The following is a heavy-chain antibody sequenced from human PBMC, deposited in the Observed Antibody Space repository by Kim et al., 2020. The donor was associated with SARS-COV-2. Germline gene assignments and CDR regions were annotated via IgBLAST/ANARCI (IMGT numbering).Heavy chain of an antibody. CDR1: GFTLSDYA. J-gene: IGHJ6*01. CDR2: LSFGGDKA. CDR3: TRVRGPWGYDYYYGMD. D-gene: IGHD7-27*01. Sequence: GGSLRLSCEASGFTLSDYAMHWVRQAPGKGLEWVTCLSFGGDKAYYVDSVKGRFTISRDNSKNTLYLQMNNLRREDTAVYYCTRVRGPWGYDYYYGMD. V-gene: IGHV3-30*04.